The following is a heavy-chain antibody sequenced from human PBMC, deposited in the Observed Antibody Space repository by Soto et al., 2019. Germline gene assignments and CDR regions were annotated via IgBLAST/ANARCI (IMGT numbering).Heavy chain of an antibody. Sequence: EVQLLESGGGLVQPGGSLRLSCAASGFTFSSYAMSWVRQAPGKGLEWVSAISGSGGSTYYADSVKGRFTISRDNSKNTLNLQMNSLRAEDTAVYYCAKDSPWFGELYYYYGMDGWGQGTTVTVSS. CDR2: ISGSGGST. CDR3: AKDSPWFGELYYYYGMDG. CDR1: GFTFSSYA. V-gene: IGHV3-23*01. D-gene: IGHD3-10*01. J-gene: IGHJ6*02.